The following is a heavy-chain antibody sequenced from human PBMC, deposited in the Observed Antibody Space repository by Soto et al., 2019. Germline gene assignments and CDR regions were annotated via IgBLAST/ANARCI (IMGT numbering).Heavy chain of an antibody. CDR1: GFTFSSYA. Sequence: QVQLVESGGGVVQPGRSLRLSCAASGFTFSSYAMHWVRQAPGKGLEWVAVISYDGSNKYYADSVKGRFTISRDNSKNTLYLQMNSLRDEDTAVYYCARDLGGGDDYWGQGTLVTVSS. CDR2: ISYDGSNK. J-gene: IGHJ4*02. CDR3: ARDLGGGDDY. D-gene: IGHD3-16*01. V-gene: IGHV3-30-3*01.